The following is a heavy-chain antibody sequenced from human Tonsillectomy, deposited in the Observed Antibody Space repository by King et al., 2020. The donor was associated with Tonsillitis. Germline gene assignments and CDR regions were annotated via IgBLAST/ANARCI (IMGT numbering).Heavy chain of an antibody. J-gene: IGHJ4*02. V-gene: IGHV3-21*01. Sequence: EEQLVQSGGVLVKPGGSLRLSCAASGFTFSSYSMNWVRQAPGKGLEWVSSIISSRTYIYYADSVRGRFTISRENAKNSLYLQMKSLRAEDTAVYYCARDGRGGYDSFAYWGQGTLVTVSS. CDR3: ARDGRGGYDSFAY. CDR2: IISSRTYI. CDR1: GFTFSSYS. D-gene: IGHD5-12*01.